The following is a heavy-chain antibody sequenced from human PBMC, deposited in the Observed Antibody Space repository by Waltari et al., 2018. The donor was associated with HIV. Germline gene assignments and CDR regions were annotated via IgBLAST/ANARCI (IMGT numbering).Heavy chain of an antibody. J-gene: IGHJ4*02. CDR1: GLTFSRSW. V-gene: IGHV3-7*01. CDR2: IKQDGSEK. D-gene: IGHD1-1*01. CDR3: ARFIRWNALDY. Sequence: EVQLVESGGGLVQPGGSLRLSCAVSGLTFSRSWISWVRQAPGKGMEWVANIKQDGSEKYYVDSVKGRFTISRDNAKNSLYLQMNSLRAEDTAVYYCARFIRWNALDYWGQGTLVTVSS.